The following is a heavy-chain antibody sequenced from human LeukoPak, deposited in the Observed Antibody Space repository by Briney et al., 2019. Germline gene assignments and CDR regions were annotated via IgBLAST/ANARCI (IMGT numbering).Heavy chain of an antibody. V-gene: IGHV3-30*02. Sequence: GGSLSLSCAASGFTFPTYGMHWVRQAPGKGLEWVAFIRHDGSDEYYADSVKGRFTISRDNSKNTLYLQMNSLRPEDTAVYHCAKDFWGMIVAVSFDYWGQGKLVTVSS. CDR2: IRHDGSDE. CDR3: AKDFWGMIVAVSFDY. J-gene: IGHJ4*02. D-gene: IGHD3-22*01. CDR1: GFTFPTYG.